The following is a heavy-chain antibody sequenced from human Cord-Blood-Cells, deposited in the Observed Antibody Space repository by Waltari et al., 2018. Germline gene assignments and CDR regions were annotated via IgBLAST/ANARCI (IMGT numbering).Heavy chain of an antibody. V-gene: IGHV4-59*01. CDR2: IYYSGST. CDR1: GGSISSSY. CDR3: ARGLYYYGSGSYYNGAGAFDI. J-gene: IGHJ3*02. D-gene: IGHD3-10*01. Sequence: QVQLQESGPGLVKPSETLSLTCTVSGGSISSSYWSWIRQPPGKGLGWIGYIYYSGSTNYNPSLKSRVTISVDTSKNQFSLKLSSVTAADTAVYYCARGLYYYGSGSYYNGAGAFDIWGQGTMVTVSS.